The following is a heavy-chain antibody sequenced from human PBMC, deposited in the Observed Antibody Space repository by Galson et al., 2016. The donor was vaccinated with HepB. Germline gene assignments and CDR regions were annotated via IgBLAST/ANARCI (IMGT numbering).Heavy chain of an antibody. D-gene: IGHD2-8*01. J-gene: IGHJ6*02. CDR3: AKGFCTNGVCFIYGMDV. Sequence: SLRLSCATSGFTFSSHAMHWVRQAPGKGLEWVAAVSYDGSQKYYADSVEGRFTISRDNSKNALYLQMNSLRAEDTAVYYCAKGFCTNGVCFIYGMDVWGQGTTVTVSS. CDR2: VSYDGSQK. V-gene: IGHV3-30*18. CDR1: GFTFSSHA.